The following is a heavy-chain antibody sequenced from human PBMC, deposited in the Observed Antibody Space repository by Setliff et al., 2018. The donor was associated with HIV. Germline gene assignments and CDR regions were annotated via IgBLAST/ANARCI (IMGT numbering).Heavy chain of an antibody. D-gene: IGHD3-10*01. J-gene: IGHJ6*02. CDR3: ARILDMSSRTRTLYHAMDV. V-gene: IGHV3-7*01. CDR2: VKQDGSAKTI. Sequence: GGSLRLSCAVSGFSFGSYWMRWVRQAPGKGLEWVANVKQDGSAKTIYYVDSVKARFTISRDNAQNSLYLQMNSLRAEDTAVYYCARILDMSSRTRTLYHAMDVWGRGTTVTVSS. CDR1: GFSFGSYW.